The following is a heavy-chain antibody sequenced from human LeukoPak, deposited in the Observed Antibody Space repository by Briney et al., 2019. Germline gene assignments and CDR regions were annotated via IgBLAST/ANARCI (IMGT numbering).Heavy chain of an antibody. D-gene: IGHD1-1*01. V-gene: IGHV3-74*01. CDR1: GFTLNNYW. Sequence: GGSLRLSCAASGFTLNNYWMHWVRQAPGKGLVWVSRINSDGSSTGYADSVKGRFTISRDSAKNTLYLQMKSLKFEHTAISYCVREEYTVRRGARLDYWGPGTLVTVSS. CDR3: VREEYTVRRGARLDY. CDR2: INSDGSST. J-gene: IGHJ4*02.